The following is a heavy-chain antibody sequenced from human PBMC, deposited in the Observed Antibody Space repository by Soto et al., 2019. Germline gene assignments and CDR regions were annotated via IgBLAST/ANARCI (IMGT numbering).Heavy chain of an antibody. CDR2: IYNDGTYS. V-gene: IGHV3-74*01. CDR1: GFIFKIYW. J-gene: IGHJ4*02. Sequence: PWGSLRLSCSASGFIFKIYWMHWFRQSPGKGLVWISRIYNDGTYSDYADSVRGRFTISRDNVNDTLYLQMNNLRAEDSGLYYCTRGPRPISTGTGAYWGQGTQVTVSS. D-gene: IGHD3-10*01. CDR3: TRGPRPISTGTGAY.